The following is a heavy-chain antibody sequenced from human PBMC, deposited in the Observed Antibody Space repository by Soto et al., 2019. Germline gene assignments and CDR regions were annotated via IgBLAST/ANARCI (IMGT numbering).Heavy chain of an antibody. J-gene: IGHJ2*01. CDR3: ARHGSYCFSSICFYWYFDL. V-gene: IGHV4-39*01. CDR2: IFYSGRT. Sequence: QLQLQESGPGLVKPSETLSLTCTVSGGSISSSSYYWGWIRQSPGKGLEWIGSIFYSGRTYYIPSLKSRVTISVDTSKNQLSLKLNSVTAADTAVYYCARHGSYCFSSICFYWYFDLWGRGTLVTVSS. D-gene: IGHD2-2*01. CDR1: GGSISSSSYY.